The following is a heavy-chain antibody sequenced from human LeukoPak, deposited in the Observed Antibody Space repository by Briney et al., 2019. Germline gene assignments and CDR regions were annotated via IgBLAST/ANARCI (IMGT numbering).Heavy chain of an antibody. J-gene: IGHJ6*03. CDR1: TSTGLVW. V-gene: IGHV3-74*01. D-gene: IGHD6-13*01. CDR2: IKSDGTSA. Sequence: GGSLRLSCAASTSTGLVWMDWVRKAPGKGLVWVARIKSDGTSANYADSVRGRFTISRDNSKNTLYLQMNSLRAEDTAVYYCAKDQGYSSSWYYYYYYMDVWGKGTTVTISS. CDR3: AKDQGYSSSWYYYYYYMDV.